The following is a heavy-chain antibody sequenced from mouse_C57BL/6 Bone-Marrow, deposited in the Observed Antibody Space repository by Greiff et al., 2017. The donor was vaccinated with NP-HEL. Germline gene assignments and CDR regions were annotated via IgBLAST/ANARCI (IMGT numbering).Heavy chain of an antibody. CDR1: GFNIKDDY. CDR2: IDPENGDT. V-gene: IGHV14-4*01. CDR3: TTPEYFDV. Sequence: VQLQQSGAELVRPGASVKLSCTASGFNIKDDYMHWVKQRPEQGLEWIGWIDPENGDTEYASKFQGKATITADTSSNTAYLQLSSLTSEDTAVYYCTTPEYFDVWGTGITVTVSS. J-gene: IGHJ1*03.